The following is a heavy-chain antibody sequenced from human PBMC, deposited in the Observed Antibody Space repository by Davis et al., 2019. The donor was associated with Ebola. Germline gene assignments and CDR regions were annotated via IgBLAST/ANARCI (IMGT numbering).Heavy chain of an antibody. CDR1: GFTFSAYY. Sequence: PGGSLRLSCAASGFTFSAYYMSWIPXXPGKGLEWLANIKQDGSEKYYVDSVKGRFTISRDNDKNSLSLQMNGLRAEDTAVYYCARGPSKGNSFTYWGQGTLVTVSS. D-gene: IGHD4-23*01. J-gene: IGHJ4*02. CDR2: IKQDGSEK. CDR3: ARGPSKGNSFTY. V-gene: IGHV3-7*01.